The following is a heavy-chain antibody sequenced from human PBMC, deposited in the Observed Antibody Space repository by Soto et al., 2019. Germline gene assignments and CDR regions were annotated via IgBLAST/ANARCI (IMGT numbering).Heavy chain of an antibody. V-gene: IGHV1-69*13. CDR1: GGTFSSYA. J-gene: IGHJ4*02. D-gene: IGHD3-22*01. Sequence: ASVKVSCKASGGTFSSYAISWVRQAPGQGLEWMGGIIPIFGTANYAQKFQGRVTITADESTSTAYMELSSLRSEDTAVYYCARVGYYDSSGYYGYYFDHWGQGTLVTVSS. CDR2: IIPIFGTA. CDR3: ARVGYYDSSGYYGYYFDH.